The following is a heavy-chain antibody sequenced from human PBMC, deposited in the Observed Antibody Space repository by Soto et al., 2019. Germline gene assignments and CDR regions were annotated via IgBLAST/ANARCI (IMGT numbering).Heavy chain of an antibody. J-gene: IGHJ5*02. CDR3: ARRDDWFDP. CDR1: GDSMTSPPYY. Sequence: KSSETLSLTCNVSGDSMTSPPYYWGWIRQPPGKGLEWIGTVYYSGATYYNPSLRGRLTVSADTSKNYFSLRLTSVTAADTAVYYCARRDDWFDPWGQGILVTVSS. CDR2: VYYSGAT. D-gene: IGHD2-21*01. V-gene: IGHV4-39*02.